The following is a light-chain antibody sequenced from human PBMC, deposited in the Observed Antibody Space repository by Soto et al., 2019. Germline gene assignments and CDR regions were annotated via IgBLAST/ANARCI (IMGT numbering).Light chain of an antibody. V-gene: IGLV2-14*01. Sequence: QSVLTQPASVSGSPGQSITISCTGTSIDGGAYTAVSWYQHHPGKTPKVIIYEVNKRPSGISNRFSGSKSVNTASLTISGLQPDDEAHYYCSSYTSDNRDYVFGTGTKVTVL. J-gene: IGLJ1*01. CDR3: SSYTSDNRDYV. CDR1: SIDGGAYTA. CDR2: EVN.